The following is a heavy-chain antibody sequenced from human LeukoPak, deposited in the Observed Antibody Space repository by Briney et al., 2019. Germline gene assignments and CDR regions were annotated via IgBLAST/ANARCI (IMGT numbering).Heavy chain of an antibody. CDR3: ARLLLEIYYYGSGSYYNLDY. CDR1: GYTFTGYY. J-gene: IGHJ4*02. V-gene: IGHV1-2*02. Sequence: ASVKVSCKAPGYTFTGYYMHWVRQAPGQGLEWMGWINPNSGGTNYAQKFQGRVTMTRDTSISTAYMELSRLRSDDTAVYYCARLLLEIYYYGSGSYYNLDYWGQGTLVTVSS. CDR2: INPNSGGT. D-gene: IGHD3-10*01.